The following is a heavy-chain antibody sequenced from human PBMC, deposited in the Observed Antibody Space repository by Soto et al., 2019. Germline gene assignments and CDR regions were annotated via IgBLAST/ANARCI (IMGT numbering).Heavy chain of an antibody. Sequence: EASVKVSCKASGITFSTYAIHWVRQAPGQRLEWMGWINAGNGDTRYSQKFQGRVTLTRDTSASTAYMDLSSLRSEDTALYYCARAISGYVTWGQGTLVTVSS. CDR2: INAGNGDT. D-gene: IGHD5-12*01. J-gene: IGHJ5*02. CDR1: GITFSTYA. CDR3: ARAISGYVT. V-gene: IGHV1-3*01.